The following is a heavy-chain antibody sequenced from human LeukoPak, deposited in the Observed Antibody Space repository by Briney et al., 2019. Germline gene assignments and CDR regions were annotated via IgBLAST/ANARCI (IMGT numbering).Heavy chain of an antibody. Sequence: PGGSLRLSCAASGFTFSSYNMNWVRQAPGKGLEWVSSISSSSSYIYYADSVKGRFTISRDNAKNSLYLQMNSLRAEDTAVYYCARVHSSSSGFLVPLDYWGQGTLVTVSS. CDR2: ISSSSSYI. J-gene: IGHJ4*02. V-gene: IGHV3-21*01. D-gene: IGHD6-19*01. CDR3: ARVHSSSSGFLVPLDY. CDR1: GFTFSSYN.